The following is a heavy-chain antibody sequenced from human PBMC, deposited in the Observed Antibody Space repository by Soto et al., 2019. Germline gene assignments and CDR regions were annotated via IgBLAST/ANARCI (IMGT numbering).Heavy chain of an antibody. CDR1: GGSFSGYY. CDR3: ARGLIHIWTPTVVVPAASPIGAFDI. D-gene: IGHD2-2*01. J-gene: IGHJ3*02. V-gene: IGHV4-34*01. CDR2: INHSGST. Sequence: QVQLQQWGAGLLKPSETLSLTCAVYGGSFSGYYWSWIRQPPGKGLEWIGEINHSGSTNYNPSLKSRVTISVDTSKNQFSLKLSSVTAADTAVYYCARGLIHIWTPTVVVPAASPIGAFDIWGQGTMVTVSS.